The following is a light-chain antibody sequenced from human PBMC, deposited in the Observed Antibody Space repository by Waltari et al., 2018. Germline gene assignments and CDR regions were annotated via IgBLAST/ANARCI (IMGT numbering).Light chain of an antibody. Sequence: QSVLTQPPSVSGAPGQRVTISCTGSRPNIGAGYDVHWYQQLPGTAPKLHICGNSNRPSVVPDRFSGSKSGTSASLYITGLQAEDEADYYCQSYDSSLSGSGVFGGGTKLTVL. CDR1: RPNIGAGYD. J-gene: IGLJ3*02. CDR2: GNS. CDR3: QSYDSSLSGSGV. V-gene: IGLV1-40*01.